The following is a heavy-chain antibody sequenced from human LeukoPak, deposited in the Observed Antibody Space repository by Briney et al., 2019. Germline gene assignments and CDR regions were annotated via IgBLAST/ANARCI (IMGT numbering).Heavy chain of an antibody. CDR1: GFTFSSYA. Sequence: GGSLRLSCAASGFTFSSYAMSWVRQAQGTGLDRVSAISGSGGSTYYADSVKGRFTISRDNSKDTLYLQMNSLRAEDTAVYYCAKKSRPYYYDSSGYPLDYWGQGTLVTVSS. D-gene: IGHD3-22*01. V-gene: IGHV3-23*01. J-gene: IGHJ4*02. CDR3: AKKSRPYYYDSSGYPLDY. CDR2: ISGSGGST.